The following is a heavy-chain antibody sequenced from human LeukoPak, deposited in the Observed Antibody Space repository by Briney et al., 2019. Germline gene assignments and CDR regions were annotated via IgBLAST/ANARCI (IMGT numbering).Heavy chain of an antibody. CDR1: GFTFSDYY. D-gene: IGHD1-14*01. J-gene: IGHJ4*02. V-gene: IGHV3-11*01. CDR2: ISSSGSTT. Sequence: GGSLRLSCAASGFTFSDYYMSWIRQAPGKGLEWVSYISSSGSTTYYADSVKGRFTISRDNAKNSLYLQMNSLRAEDTAVYYCARDPEWEYYFDYWGQGTLVTVSS. CDR3: ARDPEWEYYFDY.